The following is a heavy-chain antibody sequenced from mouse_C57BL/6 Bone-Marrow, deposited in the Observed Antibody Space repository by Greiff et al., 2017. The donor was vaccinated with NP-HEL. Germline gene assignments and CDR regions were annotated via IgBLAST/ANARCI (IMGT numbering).Heavy chain of an antibody. Sequence: EVKVVESGGDLVKPGGSLKLSCAASGFTFSSYGMSWVRQTPDKRLEWVATISSGGSYTYYPDSVKGRFTISRDNAKNTLYLQMSSLKSEDTAMYYCARRGYYGNSAWFAYWGQGTLVTVSA. CDR3: ARRGYYGNSAWFAY. D-gene: IGHD2-1*01. V-gene: IGHV5-6*01. J-gene: IGHJ3*01. CDR1: GFTFSSYG. CDR2: ISSGGSYT.